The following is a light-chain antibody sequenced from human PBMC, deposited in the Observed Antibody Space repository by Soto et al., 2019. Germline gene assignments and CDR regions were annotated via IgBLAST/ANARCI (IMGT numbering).Light chain of an antibody. Sequence: EIVMPQSPATLSVSPGERATLSCRASQSVSSNLAWYPQTPGQAPRLLIYGASTRATGIPARFSGSGSGTDFTLTISSLQSEDFAVYDCQQYNNWPPRYTFGQGTKLEIK. CDR1: QSVSSN. CDR3: QQYNNWPPRYT. CDR2: GAS. J-gene: IGKJ2*01. V-gene: IGKV3-15*01.